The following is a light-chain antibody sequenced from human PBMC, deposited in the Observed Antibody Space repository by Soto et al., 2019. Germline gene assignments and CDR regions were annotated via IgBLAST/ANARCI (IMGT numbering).Light chain of an antibody. Sequence: QSVLTQPPSVSAAPGQEGTISCSGTISNIGDNSVSWYQQFPGTAPKLVLYDNNKRPSGIPARLSGCKSGTSATLGITGLQPGDAADYYCGAWSKSLSVYVFGSGPKVTVL. CDR1: ISNIGDNS. V-gene: IGLV1-51*01. J-gene: IGLJ1*01. CDR2: DNN. CDR3: GAWSKSLSVYV.